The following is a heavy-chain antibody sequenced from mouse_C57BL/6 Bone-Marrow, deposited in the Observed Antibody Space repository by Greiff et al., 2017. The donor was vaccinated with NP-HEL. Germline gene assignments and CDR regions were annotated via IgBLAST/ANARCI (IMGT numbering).Heavy chain of an antibody. V-gene: IGHV5-6*02. D-gene: IGHD1-1*01. Sequence: EVMLVESGGDLVKPGGSLKLSCAASGFTFSSYGMSWVRQTPDKRLEWVATISSGGSYTYYPDSVKGRFTISRDNAKNTLYLQLSSLKSEDTAMYYCARQELRYPFADWGQGTLVTVSA. J-gene: IGHJ3*01. CDR3: ARQELRYPFAD. CDR2: ISSGGSYT. CDR1: GFTFSSYG.